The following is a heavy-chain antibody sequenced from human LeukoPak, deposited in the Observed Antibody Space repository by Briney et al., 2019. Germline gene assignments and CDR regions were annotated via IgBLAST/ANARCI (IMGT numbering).Heavy chain of an antibody. D-gene: IGHD2-2*02. J-gene: IGHJ4*02. CDR3: ARDSRYCSSTSCYTQFDY. CDR2: IYYSGST. CDR1: GGSLSSYY. Sequence: SETLSLTCTVSGGSLSSYYWSWIRQPPGKGLEWIGYIYYSGSTNYNPSLKSRVTISVDTSKNQFSLKLSSVTAADTAVYYCARDSRYCSSTSCYTQFDYWGQGTLVTVSS. V-gene: IGHV4-59*01.